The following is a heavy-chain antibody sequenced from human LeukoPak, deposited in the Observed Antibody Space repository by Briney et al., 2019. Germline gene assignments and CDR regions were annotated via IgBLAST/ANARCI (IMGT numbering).Heavy chain of an antibody. CDR2: VDHTGST. CDR3: ARAPVGYSYGLRHIYYMDV. Sequence: PSETLSLTCTVSDDSITMYYWTWIRQPPGKGLEWIGYVDHTGSTKFNPSLNGRVSISRDTSNNFFSLILSSVTASDTALYYCARAPVGYSYGLRHIYYMDVWGKGTTVTVSS. CDR1: DDSITMYY. V-gene: IGHV4-59*08. D-gene: IGHD5-18*01. J-gene: IGHJ6*03.